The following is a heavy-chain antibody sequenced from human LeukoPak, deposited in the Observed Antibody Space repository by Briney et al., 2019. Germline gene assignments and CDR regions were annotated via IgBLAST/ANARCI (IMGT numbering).Heavy chain of an antibody. Sequence: QTGGSLRLSCAASGFTFSSYVMHWVRQAPDKGLEWVAVIWYDGTNKYYADSVKGRFTISRDNSKNTLHLQMNSLRAEDTAVYYCARDLGDYVSYGMDVWGQGTTVTVSS. CDR2: IWYDGTNK. CDR1: GFTFSSYV. CDR3: ARDLGDYVSYGMDV. V-gene: IGHV3-33*01. D-gene: IGHD4-17*01. J-gene: IGHJ6*02.